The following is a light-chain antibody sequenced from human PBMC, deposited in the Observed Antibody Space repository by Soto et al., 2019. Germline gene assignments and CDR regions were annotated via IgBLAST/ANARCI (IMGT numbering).Light chain of an antibody. Sequence: IQMTQSPSSLSTYVVDRVTITCLASQSIGAYLNWYQHKPGQAPRILIYTASSLQSGVPSRFSGSGSGTDFTLTISSLQPEDFATYYCQQLNSYPITFGQGTRLEI. J-gene: IGKJ5*01. CDR3: QQLNSYPIT. CDR2: TAS. CDR1: QSIGAY. V-gene: IGKV1-39*01.